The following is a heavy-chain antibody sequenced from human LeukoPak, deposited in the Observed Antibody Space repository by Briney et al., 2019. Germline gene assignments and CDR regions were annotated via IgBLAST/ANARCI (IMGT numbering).Heavy chain of an antibody. J-gene: IGHJ6*03. V-gene: IGHV1-8*02. Sequence: ASVKVSCKASGGTFSSCAISWVRQAPGQGLEWVGWMRPGSGNTGYAESFQGRITLTRDTSTNTAFMELSSLTSEDTAVYYCARGYYYYYYMDVWGKGTTVTVSS. CDR3: ARGYYYYYYMDV. CDR2: MRPGSGNT. CDR1: GGTFSSCA.